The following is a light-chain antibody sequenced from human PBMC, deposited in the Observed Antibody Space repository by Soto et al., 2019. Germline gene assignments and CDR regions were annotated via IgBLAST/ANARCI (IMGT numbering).Light chain of an antibody. CDR1: QTVLYSSNNKNH. J-gene: IGKJ4*01. Sequence: DIVMTQSPDSLAVSLGERATINCRSSQTVLYSSNNKNHLGWYQQKPGQPPKLLIYWASTRESGVPDRFSGSGSGTDFTLTISSLQAEDVAVYYCQQYYSSPFTFGGGTRVEIK. CDR2: WAS. CDR3: QQYYSSPFT. V-gene: IGKV4-1*01.